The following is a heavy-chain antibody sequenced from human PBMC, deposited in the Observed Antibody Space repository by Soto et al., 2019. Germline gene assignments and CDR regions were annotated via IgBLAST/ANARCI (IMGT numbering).Heavy chain of an antibody. V-gene: IGHV4-34*01. D-gene: IGHD4-17*01. CDR1: GGSFSGYY. CDR3: ARLESGDGDPQEVDY. CDR2: INHSGST. Sequence: VPLQQGGAGLLKPSETLSLTCAVYGGSFSGYYWSWIRLPPGKGLEWVGEINHSGSTTHNPSLNSRVTISVDTSKNQFPLKLSSVTDADTAVYYCARLESGDGDPQEVDYWGQGTLVTVAS. J-gene: IGHJ4*02.